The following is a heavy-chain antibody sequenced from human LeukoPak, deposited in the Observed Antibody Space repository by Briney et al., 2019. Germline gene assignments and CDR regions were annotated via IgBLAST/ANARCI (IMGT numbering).Heavy chain of an antibody. J-gene: IGHJ4*02. CDR1: GFTFSSYA. D-gene: IGHD5-18*01. Sequence: GGSLRLSCAASGFTFSSYAMHWVRQAPGKGLEWVAVISYDGSNKYYADSVKGRFTISRDNSKSTLYLQMNSLRAEDTAVYYCARGIGQRGYSSALDYWGQGTLVTVSS. CDR2: ISYDGSNK. CDR3: ARGIGQRGYSSALDY. V-gene: IGHV3-30-3*01.